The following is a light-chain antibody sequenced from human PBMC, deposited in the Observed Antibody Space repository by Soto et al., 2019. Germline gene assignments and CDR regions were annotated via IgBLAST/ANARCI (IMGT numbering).Light chain of an antibody. CDR1: QSVSSSY. V-gene: IGKV3-20*01. Sequence: EIVLTQSPGTLSLSPGERATLSCRASQSVSSSYLAWYQQKPGQAPRLLIYGASSRATGIPDRFSGSGSGTDFTLTISRLEPXDXXXXYCQQYGSSPPYTFGQGTKLEIK. J-gene: IGKJ2*01. CDR3: QQYGSSPPYT. CDR2: GAS.